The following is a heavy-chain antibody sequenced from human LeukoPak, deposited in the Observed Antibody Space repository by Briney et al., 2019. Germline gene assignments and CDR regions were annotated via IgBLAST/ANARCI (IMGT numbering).Heavy chain of an antibody. D-gene: IGHD6-19*01. V-gene: IGHV3-11*04. J-gene: IGHJ5*02. CDR2: ISSSGSTI. CDR1: GFTFSDYY. Sequence: GGSLRLSCAASGFTFSDYYMSWIRQAPGKGLEWVSYISSSGSTIYYADSVKGRFTISRDNAKNSLYLQMNSLRAEDTAVYYCARDLYSSGWYVWFDPWGQGTLVTVSS. CDR3: ARDLYSSGWYVWFDP.